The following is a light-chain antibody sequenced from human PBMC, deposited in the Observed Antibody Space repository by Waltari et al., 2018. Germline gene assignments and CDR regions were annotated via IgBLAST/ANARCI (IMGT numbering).Light chain of an antibody. CDR1: SGHSSYA. J-gene: IGLJ2*01. Sequence: QVVLTQSPSASASLGASVKLTCTLSSGHSSYAIAWHQQQPEKGPRYLMKVSSAGSHQKGDGIPDRFSGSSSGTERYLTISSVQSEDEADYYCQTWDTGTHVVFGGGIKLTVL. V-gene: IGLV4-69*01. CDR2: VSSAGSH. CDR3: QTWDTGTHVV.